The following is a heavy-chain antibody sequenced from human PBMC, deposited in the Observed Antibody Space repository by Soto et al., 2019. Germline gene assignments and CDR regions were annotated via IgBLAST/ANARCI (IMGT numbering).Heavy chain of an antibody. CDR3: ASTSIAARVYGMDV. CDR2: IHNDGSTT. D-gene: IGHD6-6*01. J-gene: IGHJ6*02. Sequence: PGGSLRLSCAASGFTFSSYWMHWVRQAPGKGLMWVSRIHNDGSTTRYADSVKGRFTISRDNAKNSLYLQMNSLRAEDTAVYYGASTSIAARVYGMDVWGQGTTVTVS. CDR1: GFTFSSYW. V-gene: IGHV3-74*01.